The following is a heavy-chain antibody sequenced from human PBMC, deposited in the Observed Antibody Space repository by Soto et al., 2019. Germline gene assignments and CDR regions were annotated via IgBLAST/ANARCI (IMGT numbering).Heavy chain of an antibody. Sequence: SETLSLTCTVSGGSISSYYWSWIRQPPGKGLEWIGYIYYSGSTNYNPSLKSRVTISVDTSKNQFSLKLSSVTAADTAVYYCAGDYIWGSYRNDIWGQGTMVTVSS. CDR1: GGSISSYY. CDR2: IYYSGST. J-gene: IGHJ3*02. V-gene: IGHV4-59*08. D-gene: IGHD3-16*02. CDR3: AGDYIWGSYRNDI.